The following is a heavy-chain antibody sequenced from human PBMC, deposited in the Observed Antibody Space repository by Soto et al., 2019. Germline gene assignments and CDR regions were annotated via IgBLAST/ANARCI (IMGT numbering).Heavy chain of an antibody. Sequence: ASVKVSCKASGYTFTSYDINWVRQATGQGLEWMGWISAYNGNTNYAQKLQGRVTMTTDTSTSTAYMELRSLRSDDTAVYYCARDTRKASGYPQGAFDIWGQGTMVTVSS. J-gene: IGHJ3*02. D-gene: IGHD3-3*01. V-gene: IGHV1-18*01. CDR1: GYTFTSYD. CDR2: ISAYNGNT. CDR3: ARDTRKASGYPQGAFDI.